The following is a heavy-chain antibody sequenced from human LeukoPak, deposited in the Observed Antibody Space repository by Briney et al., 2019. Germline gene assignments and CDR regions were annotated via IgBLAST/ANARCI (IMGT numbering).Heavy chain of an antibody. V-gene: IGHV1-24*01. D-gene: IGHD3-10*01. J-gene: IGHJ4*02. CDR1: GYTLTELS. CDR3: ATYLITMVRGVISPPFDY. CDR2: FDPEDGET. Sequence: ASVKVSCKVSGYTLTELSIHWVRQAPGKGLEWMGGFDPEDGETIYAQKFQGRVTMTEDTSTDTAYMELSSLRSEDTAVYYCATYLITMVRGVISPPFDYWGQGTLVTVSS.